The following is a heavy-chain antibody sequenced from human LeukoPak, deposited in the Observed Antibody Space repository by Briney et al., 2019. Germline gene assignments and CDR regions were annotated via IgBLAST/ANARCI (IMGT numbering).Heavy chain of an antibody. CDR2: ISGSGAST. V-gene: IGHV3-23*01. D-gene: IGHD3-22*01. J-gene: IGHJ4*02. CDR3: ARGFPPRRSYDSSGYYSYYFDY. Sequence: PGGSLRLSCAASGFTFSSYAMSWVRQAPGKGLEWVSDISGSGASTYYADSVKGRFTISRDTSKNTLYLQMNSLRAEDTAVYYCARGFPPRRSYDSSGYYSYYFDYWGQGTLVTVSS. CDR1: GFTFSSYA.